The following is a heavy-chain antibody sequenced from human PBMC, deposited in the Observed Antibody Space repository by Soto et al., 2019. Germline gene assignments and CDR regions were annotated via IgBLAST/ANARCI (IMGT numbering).Heavy chain of an antibody. CDR2: VYHTGRT. D-gene: IGHD3-3*01. CDR3: ARDFAYFDY. Sequence: SETLSLTCTVSGGSFKSGSYSWSWIRQPPGKGLEWIGYVYHTGRTSYNPSLKSRVSISMDTSKNQFSLNLDSVTAADTAVYFCARDFAYFDYWGQGTLVTVSS. CDR1: GGSFKSGSYS. J-gene: IGHJ4*02. V-gene: IGHV4-61*01.